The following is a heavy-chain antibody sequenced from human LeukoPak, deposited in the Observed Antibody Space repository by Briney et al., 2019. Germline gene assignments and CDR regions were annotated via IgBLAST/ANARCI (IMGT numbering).Heavy chain of an antibody. J-gene: IGHJ5*02. V-gene: IGHV3-30*01. CDR3: ARECYYDSSGYDGSAFDP. CDR2: ISYDGSNK. Sequence: GGSLRLSCAASGFTFSSYAMHWVRQAPGKGLEWVAVISYDGSNKYYADSVKGRFTISRDNSKNTLYLQMNSLRAEDTAVYYCARECYYDSSGYDGSAFDPWGQGTLVTVSS. D-gene: IGHD3-22*01. CDR1: GFTFSSYA.